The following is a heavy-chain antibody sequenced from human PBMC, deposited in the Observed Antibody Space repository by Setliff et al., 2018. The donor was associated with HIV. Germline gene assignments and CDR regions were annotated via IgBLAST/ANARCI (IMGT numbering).Heavy chain of an antibody. D-gene: IGHD3-16*01. CDR3: ARSGGTPQYHYYMDV. J-gene: IGHJ6*03. Sequence: SVKVSCKASGGSFSDYAINWVRQAPGQGLEWVGGIIPLFGTANYAQKFLGRVTITADEATITAYMRLSSLRSDDTAVYYCARSGGTPQYHYYMDVWGKGTTVTVSS. CDR2: IIPLFGTA. CDR1: GGSFSDYA. V-gene: IGHV1-69*13.